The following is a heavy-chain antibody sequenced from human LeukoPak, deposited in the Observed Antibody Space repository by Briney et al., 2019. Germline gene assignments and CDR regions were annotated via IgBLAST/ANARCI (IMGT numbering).Heavy chain of an antibody. V-gene: IGHV1-2*06. CDR3: ARDMHSSGSYSPLDY. Sequence: ASVKVSCKASGYTFTGYYMHWVRQAPGQGLEWMGRINPNNGGTNYAQKFQGRVTMTRDTSISTAYMELSRLRSDDTAVYYCARDMHSSGSYSPLDYWGQGTLVTVSS. CDR1: GYTFTGYY. D-gene: IGHD3-10*01. J-gene: IGHJ4*02. CDR2: INPNNGGT.